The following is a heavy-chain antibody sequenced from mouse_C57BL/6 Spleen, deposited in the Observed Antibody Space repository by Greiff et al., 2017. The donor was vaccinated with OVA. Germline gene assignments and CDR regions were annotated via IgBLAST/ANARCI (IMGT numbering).Heavy chain of an antibody. CDR1: GYTFTGYW. V-gene: IGHV1-69*01. Sequence: VQLQQPGAELVMPGASVKLSCKASGYTFTGYWMHWVKQRPGQGLEWIGEIDPSDSYTNYNQKFKGKSTLTVDKSSSTAYMQLSSLTSEDSAVYYCANDYEGFAYWGQGTLVTVSA. CDR2: IDPSDSYT. CDR3: ANDYEGFAY. D-gene: IGHD2-4*01. J-gene: IGHJ3*01.